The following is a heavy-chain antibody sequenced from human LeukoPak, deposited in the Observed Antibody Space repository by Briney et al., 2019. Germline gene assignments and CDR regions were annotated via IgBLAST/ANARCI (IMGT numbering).Heavy chain of an antibody. V-gene: IGHV4-4*07. J-gene: IGHJ4*02. Sequence: SETLSLTCTVSGGSINSYYWSWIRQPAGKGLEWIGRIYTSGSTNNYNPSLKSRVTMSVDTSKNQFSLMMSSVTAADTAVYYCARGTIWIHGRDYYFDYWGQGTLVTVSS. CDR1: GGSINSYY. CDR3: ARGTIWIHGRDYYFDY. D-gene: IGHD5-18*01. CDR2: IYTSGST.